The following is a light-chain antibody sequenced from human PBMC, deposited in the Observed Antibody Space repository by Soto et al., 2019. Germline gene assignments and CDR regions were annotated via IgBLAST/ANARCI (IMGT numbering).Light chain of an antibody. V-gene: IGLV2-14*01. Sequence: QSALTQPASVSGSPGQSITICCTGTSSDVGGYNYVSWYQQHPGKAPKLMIYEVSNRPSGVSNRFSGSKSGNTASLTISGLQAEDEADYYCSSYTSSSTPSVFGNGTKVTVL. J-gene: IGLJ1*01. CDR1: SSDVGGYNY. CDR2: EVS. CDR3: SSYTSSSTPSV.